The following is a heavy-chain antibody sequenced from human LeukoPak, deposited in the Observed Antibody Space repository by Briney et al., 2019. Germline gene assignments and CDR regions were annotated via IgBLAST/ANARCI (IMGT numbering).Heavy chain of an antibody. Sequence: GRSLRLSCAASGFTFDDYAMHWVRHAPGKGLEWVSGISWNSGSIGYADSVKGRFTISRDNSKNTLYLQMNSLRAEDTAVYYCAKDQDYDFWSGYLIDYWGQGTLVTVSS. CDR3: AKDQDYDFWSGYLIDY. CDR2: ISWNSGSI. V-gene: IGHV3-9*01. D-gene: IGHD3-3*01. J-gene: IGHJ4*02. CDR1: GFTFDDYA.